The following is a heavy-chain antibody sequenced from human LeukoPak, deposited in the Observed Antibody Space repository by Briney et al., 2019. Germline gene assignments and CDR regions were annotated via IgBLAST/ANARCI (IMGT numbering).Heavy chain of an antibody. D-gene: IGHD6-19*01. V-gene: IGHV1-3*01. J-gene: IGHJ4*02. CDR3: ARNLVGKTDFDY. CDR2: INAVNGDT. Sequence: GWINAVNGDTNYSQKLQGRVTITWDTSATTVHMELSSLTSEDTAVYYCARNLVGKTDFDYWGQGTLVTVSS.